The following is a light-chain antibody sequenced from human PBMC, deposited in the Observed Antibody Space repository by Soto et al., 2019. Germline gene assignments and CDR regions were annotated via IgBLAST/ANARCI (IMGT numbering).Light chain of an antibody. Sequence: QSALTQPASVSGSPGQSITISCTGTSSDVGGYNYVSWYQQHPGKAPKLMIYDVSNRPSGVSNRFSGSKSGNTASLTISGPQAEDEADYYCCSYTSSTIYVFGTGTQLTVL. CDR2: DVS. CDR1: SSDVGGYNY. J-gene: IGLJ1*01. CDR3: CSYTSSTIYV. V-gene: IGLV2-14*01.